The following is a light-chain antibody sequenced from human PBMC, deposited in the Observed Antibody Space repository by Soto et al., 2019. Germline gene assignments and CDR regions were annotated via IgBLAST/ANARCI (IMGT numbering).Light chain of an antibody. CDR3: AAWDDSLNGVV. V-gene: IGLV1-44*01. J-gene: IGLJ3*02. Sequence: QSVLTQSPSASGTPGQRVTISWSGSSSNIGSNTVNWYQQLPGTAPKLLIYSNNQRPSGIPDRFSGSKSGTSASLAISGLQSEDEADYYCAAWDDSLNGVVFGGGTKLTVL. CDR2: SNN. CDR1: SSNIGSNT.